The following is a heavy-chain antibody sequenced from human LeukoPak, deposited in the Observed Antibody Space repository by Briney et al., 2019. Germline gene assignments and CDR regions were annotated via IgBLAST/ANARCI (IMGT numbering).Heavy chain of an antibody. CDR3: ARTNPPGYYYYYYMDV. CDR2: INPNGGGT. Sequence: ASVKVSCKASGYTFTGYYIHWVRQAPGQGLEWMGWINPNGGGTNYAQKFQDRVTMTRDTSISTAYMEVSRLQSDDTAVYYCARTNPPGYYYYYYMDVWGKGTTVTVSS. CDR1: GYTFTGYY. J-gene: IGHJ6*03. V-gene: IGHV1-2*02.